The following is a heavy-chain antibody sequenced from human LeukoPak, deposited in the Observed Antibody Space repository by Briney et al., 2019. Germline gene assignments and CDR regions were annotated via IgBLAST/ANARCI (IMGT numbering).Heavy chain of an antibody. CDR2: IYYSGST. V-gene: IGHV4-59*12. CDR1: GGYISSYY. Sequence: SETLSLTCTVSGGYISSYYWSWIRQPPGKGLEWIGYIYYSGSTNYNPSLKSRVTISVDTSKNQISLKLSSVTAADTAVYYCARDGRFPPEVLPRYFDYWGQGTLVTVSS. D-gene: IGHD1-26*01. J-gene: IGHJ4*02. CDR3: ARDGRFPPEVLPRYFDY.